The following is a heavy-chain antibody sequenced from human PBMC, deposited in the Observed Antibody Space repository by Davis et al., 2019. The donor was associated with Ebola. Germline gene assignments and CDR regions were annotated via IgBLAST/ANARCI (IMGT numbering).Heavy chain of an antibody. CDR2: ISGSAYTT. J-gene: IGHJ4*02. V-gene: IGHV3-23*01. D-gene: IGHD5-18*01. Sequence: LSLTCAGSGFTFSHYVINWVRQAPGKGLEWVSSISGSAYTTYYADSVRGRITISRDNSKNTLYLQMNSLRAEDTAVYYCATALVDTTMATAHWGQGTLVTVSS. CDR1: GFTFSHYV. CDR3: ATALVDTTMATAH.